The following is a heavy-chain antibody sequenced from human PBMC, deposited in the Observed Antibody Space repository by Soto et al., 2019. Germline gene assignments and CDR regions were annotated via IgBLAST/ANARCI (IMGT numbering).Heavy chain of an antibody. J-gene: IGHJ4*02. Sequence: GASVKVSCKASGGTFSSYAISWVRQAPGQGLEWMGGIIPIFGTANYAQKFQGRVTITADESTSTAYMELSSLRSEDTAVYYCARGNGRDGYNPLDYWGQGTLVTVSS. D-gene: IGHD5-12*01. CDR1: GGTFSSYA. CDR2: IIPIFGTA. V-gene: IGHV1-69*13. CDR3: ARGNGRDGYNPLDY.